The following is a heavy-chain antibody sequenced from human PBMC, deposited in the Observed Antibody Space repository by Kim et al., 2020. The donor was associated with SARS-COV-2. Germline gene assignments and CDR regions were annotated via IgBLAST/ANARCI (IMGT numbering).Heavy chain of an antibody. CDR3: AKDGGSYWRVTSYYFDY. Sequence: GGSLRLSCAASGFTFSSYGMHWVRQAPGKGLEWVAVISYDGSNKYYADSVKGRFTISRDNSKNTLYLQMNSLRAEDTAVYYCAKDGGSYWRVTSYYFDYWGQGTLVTVSS. D-gene: IGHD1-26*01. CDR2: ISYDGSNK. J-gene: IGHJ4*02. V-gene: IGHV3-30*18. CDR1: GFTFSSYG.